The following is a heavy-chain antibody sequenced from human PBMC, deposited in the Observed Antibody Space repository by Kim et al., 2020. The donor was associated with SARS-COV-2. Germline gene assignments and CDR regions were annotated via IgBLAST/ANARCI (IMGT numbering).Heavy chain of an antibody. Sequence: SETLSLTCTVSGGSISSGGYYWSWIRQHPGKGLEWIGYIYYSGSTYYNPSLKSRVTISVDTSKNQFSLKLSSVTAADTAVYYCARELITFGGVIVPTYFDYWGQGTLVTVSS. J-gene: IGHJ4*02. CDR2: IYYSGST. CDR1: GGSISSGGYY. D-gene: IGHD3-16*02. CDR3: ARELITFGGVIVPTYFDY. V-gene: IGHV4-31*03.